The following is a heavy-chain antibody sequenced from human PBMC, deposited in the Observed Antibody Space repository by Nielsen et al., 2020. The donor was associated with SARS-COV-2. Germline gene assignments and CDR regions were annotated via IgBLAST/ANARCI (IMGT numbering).Heavy chain of an antibody. CDR3: ARHITVGKDAFDI. CDR1: GYSFTSYW. CDR2: IYPGDSDT. J-gene: IGHJ3*02. Sequence: KVSCKGSGYSFTSYWIGWVRQMPGKGLEWMGIIYPGDSDTRYSPSFQGQVTISADKSISTAYLQWSSLKASDTAMYYCARHITVGKDAFDIWGQGTMVTVSS. V-gene: IGHV5-51*01. D-gene: IGHD3-10*01.